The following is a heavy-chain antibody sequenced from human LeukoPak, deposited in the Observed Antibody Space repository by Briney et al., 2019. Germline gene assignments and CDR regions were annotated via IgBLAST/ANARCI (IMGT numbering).Heavy chain of an antibody. CDR1: GGSISSSSYY. V-gene: IGHV4-39*01. D-gene: IGHD6-6*01. J-gene: IGHJ4*02. CDR3: ARTAARLVFDY. CDR2: IYYSGST. Sequence: PSETVSLTCTVSGGSISSSSYYWGWLRQPPGKGLEWIGSIYYSGSTYYNPSLKSRVTISVDTSKNQFSLKLSSVTAADTAVYYCARTAARLVFDYWGQGTLVTVSS.